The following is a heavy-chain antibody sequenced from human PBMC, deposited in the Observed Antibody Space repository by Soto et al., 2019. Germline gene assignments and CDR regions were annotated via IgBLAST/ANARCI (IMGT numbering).Heavy chain of an antibody. CDR1: GFSLSTRAVG. CDR3: AHRHELGAFDI. V-gene: IGHV2-5*01. Sequence: QITLKESGPTLVKPTQTLTLTCTFSGFSLSTRAVGVGWIRQPPGKALEWLALIYWNDDKRYSPSLKNRLTITKATSKSLVVLTMTNMDPVDTATYYCAHRHELGAFDIWGQGTKVTVSS. D-gene: IGHD1-26*01. CDR2: IYWNDDK. J-gene: IGHJ3*02.